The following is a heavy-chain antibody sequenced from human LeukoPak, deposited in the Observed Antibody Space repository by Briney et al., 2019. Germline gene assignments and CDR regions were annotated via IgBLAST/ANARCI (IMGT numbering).Heavy chain of an antibody. V-gene: IGHV3-23*01. D-gene: IGHD1-26*01. CDR3: AKHSGSYFIYYVDS. J-gene: IGHJ4*02. CDR2: ISGSAYNT. Sequence: PGGSLRLSCATSGFSFSVYPMSWVRQAPGKGLEWVSTISGSAYNTYYADSVKGRFTISRDNSANTLYLQMNSLRAEDTALYYCAKHSGSYFIYYVDSWGQGTLVTVSS. CDR1: GFSFSVYP.